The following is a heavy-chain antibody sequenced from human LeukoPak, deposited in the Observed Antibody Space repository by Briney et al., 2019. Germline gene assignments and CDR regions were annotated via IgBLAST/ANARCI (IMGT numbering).Heavy chain of an antibody. D-gene: IGHD5-18*01. CDR1: GGSFTGYY. CDR3: ARVADTPMVRFDY. J-gene: IGHJ4*02. V-gene: IGHV4-34*01. CDR2: INHSGST. Sequence: SETLSLTCAVYGGSFTGYYWSWIRQPPGKGLEWIGEINHSGSTYYNPSLKSRVTISVDTSKNQFSLKLSSVTAADTAVYYCARVADTPMVRFDYWGQGTLVTVSS.